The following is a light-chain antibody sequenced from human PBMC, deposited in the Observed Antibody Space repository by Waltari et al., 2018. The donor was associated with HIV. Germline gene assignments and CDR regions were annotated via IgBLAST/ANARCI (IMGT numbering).Light chain of an antibody. CDR2: EVS. CDR1: SSDVGSYNL. CDR3: CSYAGSSTV. J-gene: IGLJ3*02. Sequence: QSALTQPAPVSGSPGQSLTISCTGTSSDVGSYNLVSWYQQHPGKAPKLMIYEVSKRPSGVSNRFSGSKSGNTASLTISGLQAEDEADYYCCSYAGSSTVFGGGTKLTVL. V-gene: IGLV2-23*02.